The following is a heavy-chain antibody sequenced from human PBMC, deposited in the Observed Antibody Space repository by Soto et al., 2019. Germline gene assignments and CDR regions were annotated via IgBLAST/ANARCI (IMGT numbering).Heavy chain of an antibody. CDR2: ISYDGSNK. V-gene: IGHV3-30*18. J-gene: IGHJ4*02. Sequence: GGSLRLSCAASGFTFSSYGMHWVRQAPGKGLEWVAVISYDGSNKYYADSVKGRFTISRDNSKNTLYLQMNSLRSEDTAVYYCAKGPHYYGSGSYVDYWGQGTLVTVSS. CDR1: GFTFSSYG. CDR3: AKGPHYYGSGSYVDY. D-gene: IGHD3-10*01.